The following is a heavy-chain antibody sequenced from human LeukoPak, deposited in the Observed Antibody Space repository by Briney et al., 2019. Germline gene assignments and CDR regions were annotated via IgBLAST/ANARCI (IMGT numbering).Heavy chain of an antibody. CDR1: GGSISSGGYY. Sequence: SQTLSLTCTVSGGSISSGGYYWSWIRQPPGKGLEWIGYIYHSGSTYYNPSLKSRVTISVDRSKNQFSLKLSSVTAADTAVYYCARDRVASGPTSQFWFDPWGQGTLVTVSS. J-gene: IGHJ5*02. CDR3: ARDRVASGPTSQFWFDP. V-gene: IGHV4-30-2*01. CDR2: IYHSGST. D-gene: IGHD2-15*01.